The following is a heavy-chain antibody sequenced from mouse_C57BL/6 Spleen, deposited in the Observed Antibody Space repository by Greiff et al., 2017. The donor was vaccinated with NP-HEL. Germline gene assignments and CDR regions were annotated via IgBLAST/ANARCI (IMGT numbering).Heavy chain of an antibody. CDR1: GYAFTNYL. J-gene: IGHJ4*01. D-gene: IGHD2-5*01. CDR3: ARGSNPYYAMDY. V-gene: IGHV1-54*01. Sequence: VQLQQSGAELVRPGTSVKVSGKASGYAFTNYLIEGVKQRPGQGLEWIGVINPGSGGTNYHETFKGKATLTADKSSSTAYMQLISLTSEDSAVYFCARGSNPYYAMDYWGQGTSVTVSS. CDR2: INPGSGGT.